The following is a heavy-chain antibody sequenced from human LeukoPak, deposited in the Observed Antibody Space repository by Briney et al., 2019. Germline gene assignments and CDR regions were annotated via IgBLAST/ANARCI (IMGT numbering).Heavy chain of an antibody. Sequence: ASVKVSCKASGGTFSSYAISWVRQAPGQGLEWMGGIIPIFGTANYAQKFQGRVTITTDESTSTAYMELSSLRSEDTAVYYCARGRGPRRSTSCYYMDVWGKGTTVTVSS. CDR1: GGTFSSYA. D-gene: IGHD2-2*01. CDR2: IIPIFGTA. J-gene: IGHJ6*03. V-gene: IGHV1-69*05. CDR3: ARGRGPRRSTSCYYMDV.